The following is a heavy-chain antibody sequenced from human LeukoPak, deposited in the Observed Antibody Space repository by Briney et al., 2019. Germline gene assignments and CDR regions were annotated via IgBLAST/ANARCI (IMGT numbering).Heavy chain of an antibody. CDR2: ISPSSSYI. J-gene: IGHJ4*02. V-gene: IGHV3-21*01. CDR3: AHSSGYAYGLDY. D-gene: IGHD5-18*01. CDR1: GFTFSAYA. Sequence: GGSLRLSRAASGFTFSAYAMNWVRQAPGKGLEWVSSISPSSSYIYYADSLRGRFTISRDNAKDSLYLQMNSLRAEDTAIYYCAHSSGYAYGLDYWGQGALVTVSS.